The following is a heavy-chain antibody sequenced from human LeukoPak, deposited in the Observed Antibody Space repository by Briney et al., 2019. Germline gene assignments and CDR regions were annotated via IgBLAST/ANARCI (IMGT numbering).Heavy chain of an antibody. J-gene: IGHJ3*02. Sequence: AAVQVSCKASGGTFSSYTISWVRQAPGQGREWMGWINPNSGGTNYEQKFQGRVTMTRDTSISTAYMELSRLRSDDTAVYYCAILGHYYDRRDAFDIWGQGTMVTVSS. CDR1: GGTFSSYT. CDR2: INPNSGGT. V-gene: IGHV1-2*02. D-gene: IGHD3-22*01. CDR3: AILGHYYDRRDAFDI.